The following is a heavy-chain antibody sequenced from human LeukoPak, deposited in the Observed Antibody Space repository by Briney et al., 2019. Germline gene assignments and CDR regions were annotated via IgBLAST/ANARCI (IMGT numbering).Heavy chain of an antibody. V-gene: IGHV3-9*01. CDR2: ISWNSGSI. CDR1: GFTFDDYA. D-gene: IGHD5-18*01. J-gene: IGHJ4*02. Sequence: GGSLRLSCAASGFTFDDYAMHWVRQAPGKGLEWVSSISWNSGSIDYADSVKGRFTISRDNAKNSLYLQMNSLRAEDTALYYCAKDVGWIQSWSFDYWGQGTLVTVSS. CDR3: AKDVGWIQSWSFDY.